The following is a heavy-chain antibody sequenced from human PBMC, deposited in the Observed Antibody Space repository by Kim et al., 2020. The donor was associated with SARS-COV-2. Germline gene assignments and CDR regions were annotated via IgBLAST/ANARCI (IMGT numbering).Heavy chain of an antibody. V-gene: IGHV3-43*01. CDR1: GFSFEEYN. J-gene: IGHJ4*02. CDR2: VTWDGGNT. CDR3: AKDLSLYTSSSMFDS. D-gene: IGHD6-6*01. Sequence: GGSLRLSCAASGFSFEEYNIHWVRQAPGKGLEWVSLVTWDGGNTYYADSVNGRFTIARDNSKNSLYLQMNTLTTEDTGLYYCAKDLSLYTSSSMFDSWGPGTLVTVSS.